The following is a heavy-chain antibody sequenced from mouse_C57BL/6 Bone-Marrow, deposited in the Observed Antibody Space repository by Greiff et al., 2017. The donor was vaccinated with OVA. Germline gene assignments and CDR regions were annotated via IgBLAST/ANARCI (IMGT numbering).Heavy chain of an antibody. V-gene: IGHV1-50*01. CDR1: GYTFTSYW. CDR3: ASGSYSKDY. D-gene: IGHD2-5*01. Sequence: QVQLKQPGAELVKPGASVKLSCKASGYTFTSYWMQWVKQRPGQGLEWIGEIDPSDSYTNYNQKFKGKATLTVDTSSSTAYMQLSSLTSEDSAVYYCASGSYSKDYWGQGTTLTVSS. CDR2: IDPSDSYT. J-gene: IGHJ2*01.